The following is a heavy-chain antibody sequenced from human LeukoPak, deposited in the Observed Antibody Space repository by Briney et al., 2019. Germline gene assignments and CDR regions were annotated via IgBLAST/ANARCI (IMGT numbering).Heavy chain of an antibody. J-gene: IGHJ3*02. CDR3: AREAGATGGVAFDI. Sequence: PSETLSLTCTVSGYSISSTYYWGWIRQPPGKGLEWIGSIYHSGSTYYNPSLKSRVTISVDTSKNQFSLKLTSVTAADTAVYYCAREAGATGGVAFDIWGQGTMVTVSS. D-gene: IGHD1-26*01. V-gene: IGHV4-38-2*02. CDR2: IYHSGST. CDR1: GYSISSTYY.